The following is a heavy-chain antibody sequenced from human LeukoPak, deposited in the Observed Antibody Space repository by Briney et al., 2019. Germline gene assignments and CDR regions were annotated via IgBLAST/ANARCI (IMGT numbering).Heavy chain of an antibody. J-gene: IGHJ4*02. CDR2: ISSSSSYI. CDR1: GFTFDDYA. Sequence: GGSLRLSCAASGFTFDDYAMHWVRQAPGKGLEWVSSISSSSSYIYYADSVKGRFTISRDNAKNSLYLQMNSLRAEDTAVYYCARARHKWGVDYWGQGTLVTVSS. V-gene: IGHV3-21*01. D-gene: IGHD7-27*01. CDR3: ARARHKWGVDY.